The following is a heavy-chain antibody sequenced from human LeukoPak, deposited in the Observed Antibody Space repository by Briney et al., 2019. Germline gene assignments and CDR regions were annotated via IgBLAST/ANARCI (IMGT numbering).Heavy chain of an antibody. V-gene: IGHV4-4*07. CDR2: IYTSGST. J-gene: IGHJ3*02. CDR3: ARFLYYDILTGSGYDAFDI. Sequence: PSETLSLTCTVSGGSISSYYWSWIRQPAGKGLEWIGRIYTSGSTNYNPSLKSRVTMSVDTSKNQFSLKLSSVTAADTAVYYCARFLYYDILTGSGYDAFDIWGQGTMVTVSS. D-gene: IGHD3-9*01. CDR1: GGSISSYY.